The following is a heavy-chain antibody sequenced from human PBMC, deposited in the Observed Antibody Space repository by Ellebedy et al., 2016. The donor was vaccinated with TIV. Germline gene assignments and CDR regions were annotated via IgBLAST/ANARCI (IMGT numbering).Heavy chain of an antibody. CDR3: ARGGSSGSSDY. CDR1: GFTFRSHG. V-gene: IGHV3-30*03. J-gene: IGHJ4*02. D-gene: IGHD3-10*01. Sequence: GGSLRLXCVAPGFTFRSHGIYWVRQAPGKGLEWVAVISSDGSNKYYADSVKGRFTISRDNSKNTLYLQMNSLRTDDMAVYYCARGGSSGSSDYWGQGTLVTVSP. CDR2: ISSDGSNK.